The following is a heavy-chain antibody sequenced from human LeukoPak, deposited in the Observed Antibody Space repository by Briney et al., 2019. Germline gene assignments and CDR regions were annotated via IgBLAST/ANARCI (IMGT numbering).Heavy chain of an antibody. J-gene: IGHJ2*01. Sequence: GGSLRLSCAASGFTFSSYGMSWVRQAPGKGLEWVSAISGSGGSTYYADSVKGRFTISRDNSKNTLYLQMNSLRAEDTAVYYCAKRGSYGDYVGWYFDLWGRGTLVTVSS. V-gene: IGHV3-23*01. D-gene: IGHD4-17*01. CDR2: ISGSGGST. CDR1: GFTFSSYG. CDR3: AKRGSYGDYVGWYFDL.